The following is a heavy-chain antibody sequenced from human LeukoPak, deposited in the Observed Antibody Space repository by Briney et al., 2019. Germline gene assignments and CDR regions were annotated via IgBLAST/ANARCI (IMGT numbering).Heavy chain of an antibody. CDR3: GRQGLAGCIGGRCFKSFHYYGMDV. Sequence: GASLQISCKGSGYTFTDYWIGWVRQMPGKGLEWIGIIFPDDSDTKYSPSFQGQVTISVDKSTSTAYLQWSGLKASDSAMYYCGRQGLAGCIGGRCFKSFHYYGMDVWGQGTTVTVSS. J-gene: IGHJ6*02. CDR2: IFPDDSDT. V-gene: IGHV5-51*01. D-gene: IGHD2-15*01. CDR1: GYTFTDYW.